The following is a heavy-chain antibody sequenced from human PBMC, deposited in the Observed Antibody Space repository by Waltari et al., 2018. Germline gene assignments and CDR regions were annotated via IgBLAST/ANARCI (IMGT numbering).Heavy chain of an antibody. D-gene: IGHD5-18*01. CDR1: GFTFRGSS. Sequence: EEQLVESGGGLVKPGESLRLSCVTSGFTFRGSSMNWVRQAPGQGMVWVSRINGDGYGITYADAVQGRFTISRDNTKNTVYLQMNSLRVDDTAVYYCARKRGRGLTYGPFFYDYWGRGTLVTVAS. J-gene: IGHJ4*02. V-gene: IGHV3-74*02. CDR3: ARKRGRGLTYGPFFYDY. CDR2: INGDGYGI.